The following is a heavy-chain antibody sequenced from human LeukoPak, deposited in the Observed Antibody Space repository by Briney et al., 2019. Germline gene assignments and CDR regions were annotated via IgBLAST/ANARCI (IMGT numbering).Heavy chain of an antibody. D-gene: IGHD3-10*01. Sequence: GGSLRLSCAASGFTFSDAWMNWVRQAPGKGLEWVGRIKRKTEGGTTDYAAPVKGRFTISRDDSENTLYLQMNSLKTEDTAFYYCTTGNFGPHWGQGTLVTVSS. CDR3: TTGNFGPH. J-gene: IGHJ4*02. CDR1: GFTFSDAW. V-gene: IGHV3-15*07. CDR2: IKRKTEGGTT.